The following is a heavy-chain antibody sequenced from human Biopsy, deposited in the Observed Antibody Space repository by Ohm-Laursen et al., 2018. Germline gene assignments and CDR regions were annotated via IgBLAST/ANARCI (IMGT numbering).Heavy chain of an antibody. CDR2: FSHTGTT. J-gene: IGHJ3*01. CDR3: ARGPYGDNAGAFDV. D-gene: IGHD4/OR15-4a*01. Sequence: PSQTLSLTCAVAGGSFSGYDWTWIRQPPGKGLEWVGEFSHTGTTIYNPSLKSRLTISVDKSKNHFSLRLTSVTAADTATYFCARGPYGDNAGAFDVWGQGTVVTVSS. V-gene: IGHV4-34*01. CDR1: GGSFSGYD.